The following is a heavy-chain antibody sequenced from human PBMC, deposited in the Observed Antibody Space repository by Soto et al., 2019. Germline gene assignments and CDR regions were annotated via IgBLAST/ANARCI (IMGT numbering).Heavy chain of an antibody. CDR3: ARGIVLVPAAMPQAYGMDV. J-gene: IGHJ6*02. V-gene: IGHV1-69*12. D-gene: IGHD2-2*01. CDR2: FIPIFGTA. Sequence: QVQLVQSGAEVKKPGSSVKVSCKASGGTFSSYAISWVRQAPGQGLEWMGGFIPIFGTANYAQKVQGRVTITADESTSTAYMELSSLRSEDTAVYYCARGIVLVPAAMPQAYGMDVWGQGTTVTVSS. CDR1: GGTFSSYA.